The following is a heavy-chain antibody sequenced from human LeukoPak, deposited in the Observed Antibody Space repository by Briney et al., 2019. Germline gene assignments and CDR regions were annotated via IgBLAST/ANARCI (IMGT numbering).Heavy chain of an antibody. V-gene: IGHV4-30-4*01. D-gene: IGHD5-18*01. J-gene: IGHJ4*02. CDR3: ARAGDPAMVFAY. Sequence: SETLSLTCTVSGGSISSGDYYWNWIRQPPGKGLEWIGYIYYSGSTYYNPSLKSRVTISVDTSKNQFSLKLSSVTAADTAVYYCARAGDPAMVFAYWGQGTLVTVSS. CDR2: IYYSGST. CDR1: GGSISSGDYY.